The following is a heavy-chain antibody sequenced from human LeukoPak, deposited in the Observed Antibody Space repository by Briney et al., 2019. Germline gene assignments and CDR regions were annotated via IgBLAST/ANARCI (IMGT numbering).Heavy chain of an antibody. V-gene: IGHV3-21*01. Sequence: GGSLRLSCAASGFTFSSYGMHWVRQAPGKGLEWVSSISSSSSYIYYADSVKGRFTISRDNAKNSLYLQMNSLRAEDTDVYYCARGGSSGAWCPDYWGQGTLVTVSS. CDR1: GFTFSSYG. CDR2: ISSSSSYI. CDR3: ARGGSSGAWCPDY. D-gene: IGHD2-15*01. J-gene: IGHJ4*02.